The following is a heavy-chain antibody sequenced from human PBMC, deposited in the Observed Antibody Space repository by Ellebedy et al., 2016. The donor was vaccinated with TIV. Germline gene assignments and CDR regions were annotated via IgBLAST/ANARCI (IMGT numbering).Heavy chain of an antibody. V-gene: IGHV3-30*03. Sequence: PGGSLRLSCAASGFTFSSYGMHWVRQAPGKGLEWVAVISYDGSNKYYADSVKGRFTISRDNSKNTLYLQMSSLRAEDTAVYYCARDPRSYNQGYFQHWGQGTLVTVSS. D-gene: IGHD1-26*01. CDR2: ISYDGSNK. CDR3: ARDPRSYNQGYFQH. J-gene: IGHJ1*01. CDR1: GFTFSSYG.